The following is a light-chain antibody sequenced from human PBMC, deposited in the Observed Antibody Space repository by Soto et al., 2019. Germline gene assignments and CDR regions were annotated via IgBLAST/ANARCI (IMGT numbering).Light chain of an antibody. J-gene: IGKJ1*01. CDR1: QTVLHGSNY. CDR2: WAS. Sequence: DIVMTQSPDSLAVSLGERATINCKSSQTVLHGSNYLAWYQQKPGQPPKLLIYWASTRESAVPDRFSGSGSGQDFTLTTSTLQAEDVAVYYFQQYYNAPVSFGQGTKVE. CDR3: QQYYNAPVS. V-gene: IGKV4-1*01.